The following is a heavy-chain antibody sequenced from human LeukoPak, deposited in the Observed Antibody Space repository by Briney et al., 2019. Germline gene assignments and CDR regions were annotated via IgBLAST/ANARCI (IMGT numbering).Heavy chain of an antibody. CDR2: ISTSTSTI. J-gene: IGHJ4*02. Sequence: PGGSLRLSCAASGFTFSSYEMNWLRQAPGKGLEWISYISTSTSTIYYADSVKGRFTIYRDNAKNSLYLQMNSLRAEDTAVYYCAREQWELLSGAGGGFDYWGRGTLVTVSS. D-gene: IGHD1-26*01. CDR3: AREQWELLSGAGGGFDY. CDR1: GFTFSSYE. V-gene: IGHV3-48*03.